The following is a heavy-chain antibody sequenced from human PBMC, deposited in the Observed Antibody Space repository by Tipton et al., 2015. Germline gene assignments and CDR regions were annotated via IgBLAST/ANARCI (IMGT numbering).Heavy chain of an antibody. V-gene: IGHV1-69*01. J-gene: IGHJ4*02. CDR2: IFPRFGTT. Sequence: QVQLVQSGAEMKKPGSSAKVSCQASGGTFSTDPLSWIRQAPGQGLEWMGGIFPRFGTTHYAQRFQGRVTITADESTGTAYMELSSLRSGDTAVYYCATGPAFYYYDSSDYYSFDYWGQGTLITVSS. CDR1: GGTFSTDP. D-gene: IGHD3-22*01. CDR3: ATGPAFYYYDSSDYYSFDY.